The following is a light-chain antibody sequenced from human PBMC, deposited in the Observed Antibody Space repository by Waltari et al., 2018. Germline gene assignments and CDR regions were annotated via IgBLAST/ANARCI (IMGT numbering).Light chain of an antibody. J-gene: IGKJ1*01. CDR2: GAS. CDR1: QTVGSH. Sequence: DTQMTQSPSSLSASVGDSVTSTCQAGQTVGSHLNWYQQRPCTVPKILISGASILESGVPSRFSDSGSGTVFTLTINGLQPADSASYYWLHSHTGPWTFGQGTRVEVK. V-gene: IGKV1-39*01. CDR3: LHSHTGPWT.